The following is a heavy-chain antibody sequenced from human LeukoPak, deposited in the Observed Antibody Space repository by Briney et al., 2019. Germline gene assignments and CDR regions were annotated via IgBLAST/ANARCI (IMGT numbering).Heavy chain of an antibody. CDR2: ISSSGSTI. D-gene: IGHD4-17*01. J-gene: IGHJ4*02. CDR3: ARDFGDYDYFDY. CDR1: GFTFSSYS. Sequence: PGGSLRLSCAASGFTFSSYSMNWVRQAPGKGLEWVSYISSSGSTIYYADSVKGRFTISRDNAKNSLYLQMNSLRAENTAVYYCARDFGDYDYFDYWGQGTLVTVSS. V-gene: IGHV3-48*04.